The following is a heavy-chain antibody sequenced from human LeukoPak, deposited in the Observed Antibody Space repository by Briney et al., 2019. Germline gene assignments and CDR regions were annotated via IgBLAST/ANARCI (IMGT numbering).Heavy chain of an antibody. V-gene: IGHV3-21*06. J-gene: IGHJ5*02. D-gene: IGHD2-2*01. CDR2: ISTGSRYI. Sequence: SGGSLRLSCAAHGFTLSEYDMYWVRQAPGKGLEWVSSISTGSRYIYYTDSLRGRFTISRDDAKNTLYLQMNSLRAEDTAVYYCARADCSSSTCYLRRSWCDPWGQGTLVTVSS. CDR3: ARADCSSSTCYLRRSWCDP. CDR1: GFTLSEYD.